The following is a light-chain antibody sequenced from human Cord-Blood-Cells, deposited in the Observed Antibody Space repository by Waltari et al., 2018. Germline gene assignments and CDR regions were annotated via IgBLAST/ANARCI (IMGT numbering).Light chain of an antibody. CDR3: CSYAGSSTLV. Sequence: QSALTQPASVSGSPGQSITISCTGTSSDVGSYNLVSWYQQHPGKAPKLMLYEGSKRPSGVYKRFSGSKSGNTASLTISGLQAEDEAEYYCCSYAGSSTLVFGGGTKLTVL. CDR2: EGS. V-gene: IGLV2-23*01. CDR1: SSDVGSYNL. J-gene: IGLJ2*01.